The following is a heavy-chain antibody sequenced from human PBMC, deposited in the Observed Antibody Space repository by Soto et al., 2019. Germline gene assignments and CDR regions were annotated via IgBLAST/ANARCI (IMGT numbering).Heavy chain of an antibody. Sequence: PGGSLRLSCAVSGFTFSSYEMNWVRQAPGKGLEWVSYIGTSGKTIYYADSVRGRFTIPRDNAKNSLYLQMNSLRAEDTAVYFCARDPAIYSGKFDYGLDVWGRGTTVTVSS. D-gene: IGHD4-4*01. J-gene: IGHJ6*02. CDR1: GFTFSSYE. CDR2: IGTSGKTI. CDR3: ARDPAIYSGKFDYGLDV. V-gene: IGHV3-48*03.